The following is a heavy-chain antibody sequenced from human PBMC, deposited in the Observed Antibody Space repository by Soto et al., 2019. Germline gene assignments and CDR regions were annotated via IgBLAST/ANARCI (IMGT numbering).Heavy chain of an antibody. CDR1: GGSVSSGSYY. D-gene: IGHD4-17*01. V-gene: IGHV4-30-2*01. Sequence: SETLSLTCTVPGGSVSSGSYYWSWIRQPPGKGLEWIGYIYHSGSTYYNPSLKSRVTISVDRSKNQFSLKLSSVTAADTAVYYCARAHYGDYGYGMDVWGQGTTVTVSS. CDR3: ARAHYGDYGYGMDV. CDR2: IYHSGST. J-gene: IGHJ6*02.